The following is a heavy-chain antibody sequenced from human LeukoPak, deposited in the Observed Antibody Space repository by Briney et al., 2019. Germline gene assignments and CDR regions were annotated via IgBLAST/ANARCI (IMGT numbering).Heavy chain of an antibody. D-gene: IGHD3-10*01. Sequence: SETLSLTCTVSGVSISSAAYYWGWLRQPPGKGLEWIGEINHSGSTNYNPSLKSRVTISVDTSKNQFSLKLSSVTAADTAVYYCARGPLWRSSPWGQGTLVTVSS. V-gene: IGHV4-39*07. CDR2: INHSGST. CDR1: GVSISSAAYY. CDR3: ARGPLWRSSP. J-gene: IGHJ4*02.